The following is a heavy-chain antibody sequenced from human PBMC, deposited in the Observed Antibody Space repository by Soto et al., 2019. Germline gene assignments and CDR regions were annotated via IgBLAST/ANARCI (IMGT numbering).Heavy chain of an antibody. V-gene: IGHV1-18*01. CDR2: ISGYNGDT. CDR1: GYTFTRYG. Sequence: QGQLVQSGAEVKKPGASVKVSCKASGYTFTRYGISWVRQAPGQGLEWMGWISGYNGDTNYAQKSQGRVSMTVDTSTTTAFMEMTSRTSGDRAVYYCAKNGQPPYYFYGMDVWGQGTTVTVSS. D-gene: IGHD2-8*01. J-gene: IGHJ6*02. CDR3: AKNGQPPYYFYGMDV.